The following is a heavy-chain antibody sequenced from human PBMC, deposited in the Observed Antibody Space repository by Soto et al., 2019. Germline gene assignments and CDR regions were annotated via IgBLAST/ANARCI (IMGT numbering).Heavy chain of an antibody. Sequence: PGGSLRLSCAASGFTFSSYEMNWVRQAPGKGLEWVSYISSSGSTIYYADSVKGRFTISRDNAKNSLYLQMNSLRAEDTAVYYCARDPPLRGEYYFDYWGQGTQVTVSS. CDR3: ARDPPLRGEYYFDY. V-gene: IGHV3-48*03. CDR2: ISSSGSTI. D-gene: IGHD3-10*01. CDR1: GFTFSSYE. J-gene: IGHJ4*02.